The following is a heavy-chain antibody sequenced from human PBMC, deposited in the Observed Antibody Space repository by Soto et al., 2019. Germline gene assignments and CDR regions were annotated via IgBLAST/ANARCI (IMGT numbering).Heavy chain of an antibody. D-gene: IGHD3-10*01. V-gene: IGHV1-69*02. J-gene: IGHJ3*02. CDR3: AKPLSGSYYNDAFDI. CDR1: GGTFSSYT. CDR2: IIPILGIA. Sequence: QVQLVQSGAEVKKPGSSVKVSCKASGGTFSSYTISWVRRAPGQGLEWMGRIIPILGIANYAQKFQGRVTITADKSTSTAYMELSSLRSEDTAVYYCAKPLSGSYYNDAFDIWGQGTMVTVSS.